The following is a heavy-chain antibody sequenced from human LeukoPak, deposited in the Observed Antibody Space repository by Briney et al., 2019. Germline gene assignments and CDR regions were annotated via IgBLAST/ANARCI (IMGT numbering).Heavy chain of an antibody. V-gene: IGHV3-33*01. CDR2: IWYDGSNK. D-gene: IGHD2-21*01. CDR3: AGRPGDEGFDP. J-gene: IGHJ5*02. Sequence: GGSLRLSCAASGFTFSIYGMHWVRQAPGKGLEWVAVIWYDGSNKYYTDSVKGRFTISRDNSKNTLYLQMNSLRAEDTAVYYCAGRPGDEGFDPWGQGTLVTVSS. CDR1: GFTFSIYG.